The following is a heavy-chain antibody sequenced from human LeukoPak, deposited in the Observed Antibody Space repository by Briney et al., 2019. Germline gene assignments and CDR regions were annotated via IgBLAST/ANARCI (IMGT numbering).Heavy chain of an antibody. CDR1: GYTFASYD. D-gene: IGHD1-26*01. J-gene: IGHJ4*02. CDR2: ITVYNGNT. CDR3: ARGAGSRSYGSFVYFDY. Sequence: ASVKVSCKASGYTFASYDIIWVRQAPGHGLEWMGWITVYNGNTKYAQKLQGRVTMTTDTSTNTAYMELRSLRSDDTAVYYCARGAGSRSYGSFVYFDYWGQGTVVTVSS. V-gene: IGHV1-18*01.